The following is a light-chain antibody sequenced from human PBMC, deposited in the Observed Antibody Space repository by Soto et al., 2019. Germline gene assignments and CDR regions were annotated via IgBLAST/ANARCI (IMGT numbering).Light chain of an antibody. J-gene: IGLJ3*02. CDR2: RDT. CDR1: NIGSKN. Sequence: SYELTQPLSVSVALGQTARVTCGGNNIGSKNVHWYQQKPGQAPVLVIYRDTYRPSGIPERFSGSNSGNTATLTISRAQGGDEADYYCHMWDSSTVVFGGGTKVTV. V-gene: IGLV3-9*01. CDR3: HMWDSSTVV.